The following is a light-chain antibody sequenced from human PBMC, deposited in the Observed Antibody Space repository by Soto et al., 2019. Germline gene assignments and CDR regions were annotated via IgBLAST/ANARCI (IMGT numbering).Light chain of an antibody. Sequence: EIVMTQSPATLSVSPGERVTLSCRPSQTIHSTLAWYQKRPGQAPRPLLYAASTRATGIPARFSGNGFGTEFTLTISSLQSEDFAVYYCQQYSDWPLTFGGGTKVEIK. V-gene: IGKV3D-15*01. CDR2: AAS. CDR3: QQYSDWPLT. J-gene: IGKJ4*01. CDR1: QTIHST.